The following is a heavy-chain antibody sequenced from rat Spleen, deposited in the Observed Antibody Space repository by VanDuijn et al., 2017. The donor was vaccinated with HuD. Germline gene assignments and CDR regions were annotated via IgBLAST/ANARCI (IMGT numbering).Heavy chain of an antibody. Sequence: QVQLKESGPGLVQPSQTLSLTCTVSGFSLSSYNVHWVRQPPGKGLEWMGIIWTGGTTEYNSALKSRLSISRDTSKSQVFLKMNSLQTEDTATYYCARLGGLWRGTYGIMDAWGQGASVTVPS. V-gene: IGHV2-30*01. CDR1: GFSLSSYN. D-gene: IGHD2-1*01. CDR3: ARLGGLWRGTYGIMDA. J-gene: IGHJ4*01. CDR2: IWTGGTT.